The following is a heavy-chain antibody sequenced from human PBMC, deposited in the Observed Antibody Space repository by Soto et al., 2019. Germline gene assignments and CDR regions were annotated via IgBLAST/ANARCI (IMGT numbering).Heavy chain of an antibody. V-gene: IGHV3-30*18. CDR3: AKSPSLLWFEEPPLTNYFDY. CDR2: ISYDGSNK. Sequence: PGGSLRLSCAASGFTFSSYVMHWVRQSPGKGLEWVAVISYDGSNKYYADSVKGRFTISRDNSKNTLYLQMNSLRAEDTAVYYCAKSPSLLWFEEPPLTNYFDYWGQGTLVTVSS. CDR1: GFTFSSYV. D-gene: IGHD3-10*01. J-gene: IGHJ4*02.